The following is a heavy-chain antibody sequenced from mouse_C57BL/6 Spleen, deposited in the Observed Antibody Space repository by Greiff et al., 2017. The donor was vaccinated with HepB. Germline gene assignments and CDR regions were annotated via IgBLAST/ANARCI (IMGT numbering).Heavy chain of an antibody. D-gene: IGHD1-1*01. CDR3: ARYYGSRDYAMDY. CDR2: IYPRDGST. J-gene: IGHJ4*01. V-gene: IGHV1-85*01. Sequence: VQLQESGPELVKPGASVKLSCKASGYTFTSYDINWVKQRPGQGLEWIGWIYPRDGSTKYNEKFKGKATLTVDTSSSTAYMELHSLTSEDSAVYFCARYYGSRDYAMDYWGQGTSVTVSS. CDR1: GYTFTSYD.